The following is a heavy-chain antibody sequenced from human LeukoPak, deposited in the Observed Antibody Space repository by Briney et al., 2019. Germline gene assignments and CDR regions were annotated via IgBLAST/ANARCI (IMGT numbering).Heavy chain of an antibody. Sequence: SVKVSCKXSGGTFSSYAISWVRQTPGQGLEWMGGIIPIFGTANYSQKFQGRVTITADESTSTAYMELSSLRSEDTAVYYCARERALRITIFGDAFDIWGQGTMVTVSS. CDR2: IIPIFGTA. D-gene: IGHD3-3*01. CDR3: ARERALRITIFGDAFDI. J-gene: IGHJ3*02. CDR1: GGTFSSYA. V-gene: IGHV1-69*01.